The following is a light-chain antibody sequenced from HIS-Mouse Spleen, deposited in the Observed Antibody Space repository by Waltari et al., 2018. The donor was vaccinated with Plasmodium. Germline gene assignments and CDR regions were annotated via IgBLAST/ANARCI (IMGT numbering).Light chain of an antibody. Sequence: EIVMTQSPATLSVSPGARATLSCRASQRVLSNLAWYQQKPGQAPRLLIYGASTRATGIPARFSGSGSGTEFTLTISSMQSEDFAVYYCQQYNNWPRTFGQGTKVEIK. V-gene: IGKV3-15*01. CDR2: GAS. CDR3: QQYNNWPRT. CDR1: QRVLSN. J-gene: IGKJ1*01.